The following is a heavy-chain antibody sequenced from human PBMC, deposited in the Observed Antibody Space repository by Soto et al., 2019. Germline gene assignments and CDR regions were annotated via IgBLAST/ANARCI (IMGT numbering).Heavy chain of an antibody. CDR1: GGTFSNYA. D-gene: IGHD2-2*01. Sequence: QVQLVQSGAEVKKPGSSVKVSCKASGGTFSNYAISWVRQAPGQGLEWMGGIIPISGTANYAQKFQGRVTINAGEYTSTAYMELSSLRSEDTAVYYCARSQGSSTSLEIYYYYYYGMDVWGQGTTVTVSS. V-gene: IGHV1-69*01. CDR3: ARSQGSSTSLEIYYYYYYGMDV. CDR2: IIPISGTA. J-gene: IGHJ6*02.